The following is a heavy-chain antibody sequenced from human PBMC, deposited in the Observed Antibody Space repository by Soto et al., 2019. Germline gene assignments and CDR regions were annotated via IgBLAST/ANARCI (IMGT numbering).Heavy chain of an antibody. D-gene: IGHD3-10*01. CDR3: GKDLSLRGLES. CDR2: IFWVGGGT. J-gene: IGHJ4*02. CDR1: GSTIDDYA. Sequence: PGGSLRLSCVVSGSTIDDYAMHWVRQVPGKGLEWVSGIFWVGGGTGYADSVKGRFTISRDRAKNSLSLQMNSLRFEDTAVYYCGKDLSLRGLESWGQGTLVTVSS. V-gene: IGHV3-9*01.